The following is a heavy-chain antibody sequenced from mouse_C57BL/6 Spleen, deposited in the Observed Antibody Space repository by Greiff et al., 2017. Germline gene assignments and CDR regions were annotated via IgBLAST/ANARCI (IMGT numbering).Heavy chain of an antibody. CDR3: ARPYYYYGSSLAY. CDR2: IYPGSGST. V-gene: IGHV1-55*01. D-gene: IGHD1-1*01. Sequence: QVQLQQPGAELVKPGASVKMSCKASGYTFTSYWITWVKQRPGQGLEWIGDIYPGSGSTNYNEKFKSKATLTVATSSSTAYMQLSSLTSEDSAVNYSARPYYYYGSSLAYWGQGTLVTVSA. CDR1: GYTFTSYW. J-gene: IGHJ3*01.